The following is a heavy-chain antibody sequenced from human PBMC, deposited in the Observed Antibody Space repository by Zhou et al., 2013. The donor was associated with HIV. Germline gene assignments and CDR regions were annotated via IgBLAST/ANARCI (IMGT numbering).Heavy chain of an antibody. V-gene: IGHV4-4*07. D-gene: IGHD4-17*01. CDR3: ARGETDDYELFDP. CDR2: FYITGTT. Sequence: VQLQESGPRLVEASETLSLTCSVSGVTIDGYSWSWIRQPAGKGLEWVGRFYITGTTDYNPSLKSRVTMSTDTTKNHFTLILKSVTAADTATYYCARGETDDYELFDPWARESWSPSPQ. CDR1: GVTIDGYS. J-gene: IGHJ5*02.